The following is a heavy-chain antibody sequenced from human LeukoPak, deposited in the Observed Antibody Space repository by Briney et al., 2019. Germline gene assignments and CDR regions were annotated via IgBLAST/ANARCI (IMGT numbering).Heavy chain of an antibody. D-gene: IGHD3-3*01. V-gene: IGHV3-30*02. CDR1: GFTFSSYG. CDR3: AKNRPSNWYGYDFWSGYHDFDY. J-gene: IGHJ4*02. CDR2: IRYDGSNK. Sequence: GGSLRLSCAASGFTFSSYGMHWVRQAPGKGLEWVAFIRYDGSNKYYADSEKGRFTISRDNSKDTLYLQMNSLRAEDTAVYYCAKNRPSNWYGYDFWSGYHDFDYWGQGTLVTVSS.